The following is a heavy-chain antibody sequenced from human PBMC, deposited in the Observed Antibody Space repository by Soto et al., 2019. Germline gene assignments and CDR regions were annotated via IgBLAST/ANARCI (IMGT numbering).Heavy chain of an antibody. CDR3: APSYDSGFDP. D-gene: IGHD3-3*01. J-gene: IGHJ5*02. Sequence: QLQLMQSGGEAKNPGASVKVSCEASGYSFSTYAISWLRQAPGQGLEWMGLITPNNGYTNYAQKFQGRLILTTDIPSSTAYMELTSLRYDDTAMYYCAPSYDSGFDPWGQGTLVSVS. CDR1: GYSFSTYA. CDR2: ITPNNGYT. V-gene: IGHV1-18*01.